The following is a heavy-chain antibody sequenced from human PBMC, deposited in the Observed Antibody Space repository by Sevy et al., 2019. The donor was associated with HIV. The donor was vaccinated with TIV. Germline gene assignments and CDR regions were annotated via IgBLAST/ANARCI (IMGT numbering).Heavy chain of an antibody. J-gene: IGHJ4*02. CDR1: GGPMRSSGHY. V-gene: IGHV4-31*03. CDR3: ATPKPTAGGDYFDR. Sequence: SESLSLTCTVSGGPMRSSGHYWTWIRQHPGKGLELVGYIYYSGSTYYNPSLKSRLAISIDTSQNQLSLKLSSVTAANTAIYYCATPKPTAGGDYFDRWGQGILVTVSS. CDR2: IYYSGST. D-gene: IGHD1-26*01.